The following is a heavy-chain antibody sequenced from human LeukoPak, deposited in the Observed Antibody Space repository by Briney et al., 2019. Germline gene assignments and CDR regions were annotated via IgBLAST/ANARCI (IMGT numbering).Heavy chain of an antibody. CDR1: GFTFSSYS. CDR2: ISSSSSTI. Sequence: GGSLRLSCAASGFTFSSYSMNWVRQAPGKGLEWVSYISSSSSTIYYADSVKGRFTISRDNAKNSLYLQMNSLTTEDTGFYYCVTERAGAFERWGQGTMVTVSS. CDR3: VTERAGAFER. V-gene: IGHV3-48*04. J-gene: IGHJ3*02.